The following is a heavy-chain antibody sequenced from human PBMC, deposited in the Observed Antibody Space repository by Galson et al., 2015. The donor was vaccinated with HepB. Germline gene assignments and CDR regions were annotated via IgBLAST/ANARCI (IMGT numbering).Heavy chain of an antibody. V-gene: IGHV3-11*06. Sequence: SLRLSCAASRFTFSDYYMTWIRQAPGKGLEWLSYISGGATYTNYANSVKGRFTISRDNAKNSLYLHMRGLRDDDMAVYYCARVAHSDYGDHAHFDYWGQGTLVTVSS. CDR1: RFTFSDYY. CDR2: ISGGATYT. CDR3: ARVAHSDYGDHAHFDY. D-gene: IGHD4-17*01. J-gene: IGHJ4*02.